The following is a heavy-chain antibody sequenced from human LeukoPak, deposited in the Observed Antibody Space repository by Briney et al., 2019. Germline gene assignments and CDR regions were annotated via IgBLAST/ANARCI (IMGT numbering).Heavy chain of an antibody. CDR2: IKGDGSTT. V-gene: IGHV3-74*01. D-gene: IGHD7-27*01. CDR1: GFTFSSYW. CDR3: AKDGDMYYFDY. J-gene: IGHJ4*02. Sequence: HTGGSLRLSCAASGFTFSSYWMHWVRQAPGKGLVWVSRIKGDGSTTSHADSVKGRFIISRDNAKNTLYLQMNSLRAEDTAVYYCAKDGDMYYFDYWGQGTLVTVSS.